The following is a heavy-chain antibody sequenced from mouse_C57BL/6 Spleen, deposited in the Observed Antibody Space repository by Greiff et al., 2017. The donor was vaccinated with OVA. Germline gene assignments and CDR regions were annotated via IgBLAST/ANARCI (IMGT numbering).Heavy chain of an antibody. V-gene: IGHV1-82*01. Sequence: VQLQQSGPELVKPGASVKISCKASGYAFSSSWMNWVNQRPGKGLEWIGRIYPGDGDTNYNGKFKGKATLTADKSSSTAYMQLSSLTSEDSAVYFCARQRGYWGQGTTLTVSS. J-gene: IGHJ2*01. CDR2: IYPGDGDT. CDR3: ARQRGY. CDR1: GYAFSSSW.